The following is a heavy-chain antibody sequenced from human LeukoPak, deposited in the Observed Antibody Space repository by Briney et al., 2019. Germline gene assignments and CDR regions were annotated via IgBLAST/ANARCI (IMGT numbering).Heavy chain of an antibody. CDR1: GYTFTSYG. CDR2: ISAYNGNT. J-gene: IGHJ6*02. CDR3: ARDGYCSGGSCYSMDYYYYGMDV. Sequence: ASVKVSCKASGYTFTSYGVSWVRQAPGQGLEWMGWISAYNGNTNYARKLQGRVTMTTDTSTSTAYMELRSLRSDDTAVYYCARDGYCSGGSCYSMDYYYYGMDVWGQGTTVTVSS. D-gene: IGHD2-15*01. V-gene: IGHV1-18*01.